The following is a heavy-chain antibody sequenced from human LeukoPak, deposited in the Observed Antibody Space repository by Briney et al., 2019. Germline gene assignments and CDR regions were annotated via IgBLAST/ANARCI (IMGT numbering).Heavy chain of an antibody. CDR3: ATGRVELGDFDY. CDR2: FDPEDGET. V-gene: IGHV1-24*01. J-gene: IGHJ4*02. Sequence: ASVKVSCKVSGYTLTESSIHWVRQAPGKGLEWMGGFDPEDGETIYAQKLQGRVTMTEDTSTDTAYMELSTLRSEDTAVYCCATGRVELGDFDYWGQGTLVIVSS. D-gene: IGHD1-26*01. CDR1: GYTLTESS.